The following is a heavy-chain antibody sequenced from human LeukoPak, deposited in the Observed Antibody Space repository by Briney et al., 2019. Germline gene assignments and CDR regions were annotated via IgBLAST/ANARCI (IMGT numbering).Heavy chain of an antibody. Sequence: SETLSLTCTVSGGSISSYYWSWIRQPPGNGLEWIGYIYYSGSTSYNPSLKSRVTISVDTSKNQFSLKLSSVIAADTAVYYCARAHSSGRIYDSWGQGTLVTVSS. CDR1: GGSISSYY. J-gene: IGHJ4*02. D-gene: IGHD6-25*01. CDR2: IYYSGST. V-gene: IGHV4-59*13. CDR3: ARAHSSGRIYDS.